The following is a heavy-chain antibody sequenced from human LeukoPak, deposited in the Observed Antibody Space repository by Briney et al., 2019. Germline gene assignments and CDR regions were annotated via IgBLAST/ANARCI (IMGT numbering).Heavy chain of an antibody. CDR1: GFTFSDYY. CDR2: ISSSGSTI. CDR3: ARVGPTSCGGSCPFDY. J-gene: IGHJ4*02. V-gene: IGHV3-11*04. D-gene: IGHD2-21*01. Sequence: GGSLRLSCAASGFTFSDYYMSWIRQAPGKGLELVSYISSSGSTIYYADSVKGRFTISRDNAKNSLYLQMNSLRAEDTAVYYCARVGPTSCGGSCPFDYWGQGTLVTVSS.